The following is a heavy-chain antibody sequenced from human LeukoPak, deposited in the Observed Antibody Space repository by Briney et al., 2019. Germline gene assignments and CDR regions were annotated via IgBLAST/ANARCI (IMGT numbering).Heavy chain of an antibody. J-gene: IGHJ6*02. CDR2: INPSGGST. Sequence: ASVKVSCKASGYTFTSHYLHWVRQAPGQGLEWMGIINPSGGSTSYAQKFQGRVTMTRDTSTSTVYMELSSLRSEDAAVYYCARVQGYYYYGMDVWGQGTTVTVSS. V-gene: IGHV1-46*01. CDR1: GYTFTSHY. CDR3: ARVQGYYYYGMDV.